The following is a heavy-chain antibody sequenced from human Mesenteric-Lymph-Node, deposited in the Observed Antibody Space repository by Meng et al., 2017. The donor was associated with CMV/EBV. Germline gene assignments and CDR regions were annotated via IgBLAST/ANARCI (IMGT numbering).Heavy chain of an antibody. CDR1: GFTVSNNY. CDR2: ISSSSSYI. Sequence: GESLKISCAASGFTVSNNYMNWVRQAPGKGLVWVSSISSSSSYIYYADSVKGRFTISRDNAKNSLYLQMNSLRAEDTAVYYCARSVGNWFDPWGQGTLVTVSS. D-gene: IGHD1-26*01. V-gene: IGHV3-21*01. J-gene: IGHJ5*02. CDR3: ARSVGNWFDP.